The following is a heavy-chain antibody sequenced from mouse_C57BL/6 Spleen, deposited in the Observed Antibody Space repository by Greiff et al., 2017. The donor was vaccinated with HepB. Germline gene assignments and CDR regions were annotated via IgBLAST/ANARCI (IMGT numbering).Heavy chain of an antibody. CDR1: GYTFTSYW. J-gene: IGHJ4*01. V-gene: IGHV1-52*01. Sequence: QVQLQQPGAELVRPGSSVKLSCKASGYTFTSYWMHWVKQRPIQGLEWIGNIDPSDSETHYNQKFKDKATLTVDKSSSTAYMQLSSLTSEDSAVYYCASDSSGYGAMDYWGQGTSVTVSS. CDR3: ASDSSGYGAMDY. D-gene: IGHD3-2*02. CDR2: IDPSDSET.